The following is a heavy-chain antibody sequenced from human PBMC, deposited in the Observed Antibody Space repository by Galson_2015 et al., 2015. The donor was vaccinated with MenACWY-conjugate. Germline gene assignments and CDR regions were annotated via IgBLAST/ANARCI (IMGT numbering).Heavy chain of an antibody. Sequence: GKRLEWIGTVFYNGTTHSNPSLRSRVTISVDTSKHQISLNLSSATAADTAVYYCARESSSCAGGTCGYFWGQGALVTVSS. V-gene: IGHV4-39*07. J-gene: IGHJ4*02. CDR2: VFYNGTT. D-gene: IGHD2-15*01. CDR3: ARESSSCAGGTCGYF.